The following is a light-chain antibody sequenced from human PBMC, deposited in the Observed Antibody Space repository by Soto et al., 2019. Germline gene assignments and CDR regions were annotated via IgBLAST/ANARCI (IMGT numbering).Light chain of an antibody. CDR3: SSDTTISSLI. CDR1: MRDVGAYNL. V-gene: IGLV2-14*01. CDR2: EDR. J-gene: IGLJ2*01. Sequence: QSALTQPASVSGSPGQSITISCAGTMRDVGAYNLVSWYQQHPGRAPQLIIYEDRNRPSGISFRFSGSNSSNTASLTISGLQAEDEADYYCSSDTTISSLIFGGGTKVTVL.